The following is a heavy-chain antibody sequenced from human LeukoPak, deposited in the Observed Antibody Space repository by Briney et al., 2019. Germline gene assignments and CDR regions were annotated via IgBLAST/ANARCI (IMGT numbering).Heavy chain of an antibody. V-gene: IGHV1-24*01. CDR1: GYTLTELS. Sequence: ASVKVSCKASGYTLTELSMHWVRQAPGKGLEWMGGFDPEDGETIYAQKFQGRVTMTEGTSTDTAYMQLSSLRSEETAVYYCATGSGHDSSGYYYRYYYYYMDVWGKGTTVTVSS. D-gene: IGHD3-22*01. CDR3: ATGSGHDSSGYYYRYYYYYMDV. CDR2: FDPEDGET. J-gene: IGHJ6*03.